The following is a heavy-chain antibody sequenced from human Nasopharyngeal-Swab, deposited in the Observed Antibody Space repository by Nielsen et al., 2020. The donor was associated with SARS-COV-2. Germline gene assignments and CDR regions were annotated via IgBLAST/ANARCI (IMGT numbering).Heavy chain of an antibody. V-gene: IGHV1-69*01. Sequence: WVRQAPGQGLEWMGGIIPIFGTANYAQKFQGRVTITADESTSTAYMELSSLGSEDTAVYYCARAGITMVRGGQDYYFDYWGQGTLVTVSS. CDR2: IIPIFGTA. J-gene: IGHJ4*02. D-gene: IGHD3-10*01. CDR3: ARAGITMVRGGQDYYFDY.